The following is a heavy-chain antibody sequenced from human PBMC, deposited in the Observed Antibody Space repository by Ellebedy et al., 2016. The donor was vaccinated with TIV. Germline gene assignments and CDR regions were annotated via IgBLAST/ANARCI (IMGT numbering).Heavy chain of an antibody. V-gene: IGHV3-49*03. Sequence: GGSLRLSXVASGFTFGDYGMSWFRQAPGKGLEWVGFIKGKPYSGTTEYAASVKGRFTISRDDSKSIVYLQMNSLKTEDTALYSCARPRGFGEYHTGLAPWGQGTLVTVSS. CDR1: GFTFGDYG. D-gene: IGHD3-10*01. CDR2: IKGKPYSGTT. CDR3: ARPRGFGEYHTGLAP. J-gene: IGHJ5*02.